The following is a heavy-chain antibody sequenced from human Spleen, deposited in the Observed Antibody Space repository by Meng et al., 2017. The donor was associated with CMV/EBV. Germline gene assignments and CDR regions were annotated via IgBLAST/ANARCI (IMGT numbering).Heavy chain of an antibody. J-gene: IGHJ6*02. Sequence: SVKVSCKTSGGTLSGIGVSWVRQASGQGLEWVGGIIPIVSLTHYAEKFQGRVTITADKSTNTVYMELSSLRYEDTAAYYCAKKHYDNLTGPHPYYYYYGLDVWGQGTTVTVSS. D-gene: IGHD3-9*01. CDR3: AKKHYDNLTGPHPYYYYYGLDV. V-gene: IGHV1-69*10. CDR2: IIPIVSLT. CDR1: GGTLSGIG.